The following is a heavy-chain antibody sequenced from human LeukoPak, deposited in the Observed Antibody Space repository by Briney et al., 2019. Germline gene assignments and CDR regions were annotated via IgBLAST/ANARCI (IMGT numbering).Heavy chain of an antibody. CDR1: GFTFSSYS. CDR2: ISSSSSYI. D-gene: IGHD2-2*01. J-gene: IGHJ5*02. Sequence: AGGSLRLSCAASGFTFSSYSMNWVRQAPGRGLEWVSSISSSSSYIYYADSVKGRFTISRDNAKNSLYLQMNSLRAGDTAVYYCAREAGQVVPAANHLFDPWGQGTLVTVSS. CDR3: AREAGQVVPAANHLFDP. V-gene: IGHV3-21*01.